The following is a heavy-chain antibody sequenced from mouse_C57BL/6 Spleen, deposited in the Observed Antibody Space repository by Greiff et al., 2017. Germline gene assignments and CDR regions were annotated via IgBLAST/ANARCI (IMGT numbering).Heavy chain of an antibody. Sequence: EVQLQQSGAELVRPGASVKLSCTASGFNIKDDYMHWVKQRPEQGLEWIGWIDPENGDTEYASKFQGKATITADTSSNTAYLQLSSLTSEDTAVYYCTTPYYSNYLFAYWGEVTLVTVSA. CDR2: IDPENGDT. CDR1: GFNIKDDY. J-gene: IGHJ3*01. D-gene: IGHD2-5*01. CDR3: TTPYYSNYLFAY. V-gene: IGHV14-4*01.